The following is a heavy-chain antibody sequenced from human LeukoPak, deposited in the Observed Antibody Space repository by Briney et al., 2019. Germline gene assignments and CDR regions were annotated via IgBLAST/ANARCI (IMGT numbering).Heavy chain of an antibody. CDR1: GFTFTTYS. Sequence: GGSLRLSCAASGFTFTTYSMNWVRQAPGKGLEWFSYISSSGTIYYADSVKGRFTISRDNAKNSLYLQMNSLRAEDTAVYYCARGGYSSSWYEFDYWGQGTLVTVSS. CDR2: ISSSGTI. V-gene: IGHV3-48*04. CDR3: ARGGYSSSWYEFDY. J-gene: IGHJ4*02. D-gene: IGHD6-13*01.